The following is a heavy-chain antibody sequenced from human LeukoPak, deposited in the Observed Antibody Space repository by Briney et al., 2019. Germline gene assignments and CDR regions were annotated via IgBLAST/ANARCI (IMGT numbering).Heavy chain of an antibody. CDR1: GGTFSSYA. Sequence: SVKVSCKASGGTFSSYAISWVRQAPGQGLEWMGGIIPIIGTGDYAQKFQGRVTITADESTSTAYMELSSLRSEDTAVYYCARDTVTTRWFDPWGQGTLVTVSS. D-gene: IGHD4-11*01. V-gene: IGHV1-69*13. CDR3: ARDTVTTRWFDP. CDR2: IIPIIGTG. J-gene: IGHJ5*02.